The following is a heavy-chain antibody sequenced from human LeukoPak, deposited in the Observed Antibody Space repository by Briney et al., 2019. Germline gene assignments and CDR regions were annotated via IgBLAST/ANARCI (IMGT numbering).Heavy chain of an antibody. D-gene: IGHD1-1*01. J-gene: IGHJ6*03. CDR2: IKTDGSEK. CDR1: GFTFSNYW. Sequence: GGSLRLSCEGSGFTFSNYWMGWVRQAPGKGLQWVANIKTDGSEKYYVDSVKGRFTISRDNAKNTLYLQMNSLRAEDTAVYYCAKRTGATLASYYYYMDVWGKGTTVTVSS. V-gene: IGHV3-7*03. CDR3: AKRTGATLASYYYYMDV.